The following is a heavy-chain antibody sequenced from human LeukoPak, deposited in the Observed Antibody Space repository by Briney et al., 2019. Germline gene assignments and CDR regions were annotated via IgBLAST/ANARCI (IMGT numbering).Heavy chain of an antibody. J-gene: IGHJ6*02. CDR3: VSQYGVDV. CDR2: LSSDGVTT. Sequence: PGGSLRLSCSASGFPFSSYALHWVRQARGKGLECVSALSSDGVTTRYVDSVKGRFTISRDNSKNTLYLQMSSLRAEDTAVYYCVSQYGVDVWGQGTTVTVS. CDR1: GFPFSSYA. V-gene: IGHV3-64D*09.